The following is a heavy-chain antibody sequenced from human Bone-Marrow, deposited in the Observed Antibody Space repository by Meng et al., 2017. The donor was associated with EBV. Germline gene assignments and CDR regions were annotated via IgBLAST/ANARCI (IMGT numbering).Heavy chain of an antibody. CDR3: ARVSVGATFFDY. V-gene: IGHV4-39*07. J-gene: IGHJ4*02. D-gene: IGHD1-26*01. CDR2: IYYSGST. CDR1: GGSIRSSSYY. Sequence: LQPQGARPALVKALAHRSCTCTVSGGSIRSSSYYWGWIRQPPGKGLEWIGSIYYSGSTYYNPSLKSRVTISVDTSKNQFSLKLSSVTAADTAVYYCARVSVGATFFDYWGQGTLVTVSS.